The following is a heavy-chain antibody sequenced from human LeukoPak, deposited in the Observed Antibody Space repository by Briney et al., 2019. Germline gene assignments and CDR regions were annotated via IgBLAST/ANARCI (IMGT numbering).Heavy chain of an antibody. V-gene: IGHV3-30-3*01. CDR3: AREEIAAAGGAFDI. Sequence: PGGSLRLSCAASGFTFGSYAMHWVRQAPGKGLEWVAVISYDGSNKYYADSVKGRFTISRDNSKNTLYLQMNSLRAEDTAVYYCAREEIAAAGGAFDIWGQGTMVTVSS. J-gene: IGHJ3*02. D-gene: IGHD6-13*01. CDR2: ISYDGSNK. CDR1: GFTFGSYA.